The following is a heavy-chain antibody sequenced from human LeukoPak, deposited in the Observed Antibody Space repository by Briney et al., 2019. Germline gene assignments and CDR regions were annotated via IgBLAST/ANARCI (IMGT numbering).Heavy chain of an antibody. Sequence: SETLSLTCTVSGGSISSSSYYWGWIRQPPGKGLEWIGSIYYSGSTYYNPSLKSRVTISVDTSKNQFSLKLSSVTAADTAVCYCASHYDSSGYFHYFDYWGQGTLVTVSS. D-gene: IGHD3-22*01. J-gene: IGHJ4*02. CDR3: ASHYDSSGYFHYFDY. CDR1: GGSISSSSYY. V-gene: IGHV4-39*01. CDR2: IYYSGST.